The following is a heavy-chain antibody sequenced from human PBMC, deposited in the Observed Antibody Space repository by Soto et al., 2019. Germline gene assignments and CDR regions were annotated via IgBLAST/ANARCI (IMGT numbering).Heavy chain of an antibody. J-gene: IGHJ5*02. CDR2: MNPGSGDT. V-gene: IGHV1-8*01. Sequence: SVKVSCKASGYSFTNNDVTWVRQATGQGLEWMGWMNPGSGDTGYAQKFQGRVTMTRDISIATAYMELSSLRSDDTAIYYCARMATFGSLHWFDPWGQGTLVTVSS. CDR3: ARMATFGSLHWFDP. CDR1: GYSFTNND. D-gene: IGHD3-16*01.